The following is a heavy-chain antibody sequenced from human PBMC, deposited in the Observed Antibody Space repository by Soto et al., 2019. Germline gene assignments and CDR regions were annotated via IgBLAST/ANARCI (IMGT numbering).Heavy chain of an antibody. V-gene: IGHV3-48*02. J-gene: IGHJ4*02. CDR1: GFPFSTYT. CDR3: AREKEPCSDTTCYSGPFEY. CDR2: ITSKSSTI. Sequence: PGGSMRLSCAASGFPFSTYTMNWVRQAPGKELEWISYITSKSSTIKYADSVKGRFTVSRDNAKSSLYLQLNSLTDEDTAVYYCAREKEPCSDTTCYSGPFEYWGQGTLVTVSS. D-gene: IGHD2-21*01.